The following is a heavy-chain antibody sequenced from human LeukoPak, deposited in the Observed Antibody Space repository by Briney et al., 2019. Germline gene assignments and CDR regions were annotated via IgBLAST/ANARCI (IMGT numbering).Heavy chain of an antibody. D-gene: IGHD4-17*01. CDR2: ISYDGSNK. CDR1: GFTFSSYG. V-gene: IGHV3-30*18. CDR3: AKEGRDYGDYEKYYFDY. J-gene: IGHJ4*02. Sequence: GGSLRLSCAASGFTFSSYGMHWVRQAPGKGLEWVAVISYDGSNKYYADSVKGRFTISRDNSKNTLYLQMNSLRAEDTAVYYCAKEGRDYGDYEKYYFDYWGQGTLVTVSS.